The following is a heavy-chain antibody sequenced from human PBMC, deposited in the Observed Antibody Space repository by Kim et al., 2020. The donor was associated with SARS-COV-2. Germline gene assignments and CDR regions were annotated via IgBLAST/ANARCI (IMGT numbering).Heavy chain of an antibody. D-gene: IGHD3-22*01. Sequence: ASVKVSCKASGYTFTSYYMHWVRQAPGQGLEWMGIINPSGGSTRYAQKFQGRVTMTRDTSTSTVYMELSSLRSEDTAVYYCARSLGIVGRHWGDYFDYWGQGTLVTVSS. V-gene: IGHV1-46*01. CDR1: GYTFTSYY. J-gene: IGHJ4*02. CDR3: ARSLGIVGRHWGDYFDY. CDR2: INPSGGST.